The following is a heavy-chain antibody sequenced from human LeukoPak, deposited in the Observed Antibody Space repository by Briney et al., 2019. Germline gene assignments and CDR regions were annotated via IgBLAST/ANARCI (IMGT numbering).Heavy chain of an antibody. J-gene: IGHJ6*02. Sequence: GGSLRLSCAASGFTFSSYGMHWVRQAPGKGLEWVAVISYDGSNKYYADSVKGRFTISRDNSKNTLYLQMNSLRAEDTAVYYCAKASGRSEPHYYYGMDVWGQGTTVTVSS. CDR3: AKASGRSEPHYYYGMDV. CDR2: ISYDGSNK. V-gene: IGHV3-30*18. CDR1: GFTFSSYG. D-gene: IGHD6-19*01.